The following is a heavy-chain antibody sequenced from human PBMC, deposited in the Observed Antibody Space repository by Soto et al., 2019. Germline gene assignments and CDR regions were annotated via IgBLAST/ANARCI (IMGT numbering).Heavy chain of an antibody. CDR3: AKGGRTGPYYYYYGMDV. CDR2: ISGSGGST. D-gene: IGHD2-2*01. J-gene: IGHJ6*02. CDR1: GFTFIRYA. Sequence: GGSLRLSCAASGFTFIRYAMSWVRQAPGKGLEWVSAISGSGGSTYYADSVKGRFTISRDNSKNTLYLQMNSLRAEDTAVYYCAKGGRTGPYYYYYGMDVWGQGTTVTVSS. V-gene: IGHV3-23*01.